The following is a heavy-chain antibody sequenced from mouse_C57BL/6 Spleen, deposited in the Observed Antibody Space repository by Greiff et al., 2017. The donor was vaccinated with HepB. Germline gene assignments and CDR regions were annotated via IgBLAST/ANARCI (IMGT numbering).Heavy chain of an antibody. CDR2: INPNNGGT. Sequence: VQLKESGPELVKPGASVKIPCKASGYTFTDYNMDWVKQSHGKSLEWIGDINPNNGGTIYNQKFKGKATLTVDKSSSTAYMELRSLTSEDTAVYYCARNYYGFDYWGQGTTLTVSS. J-gene: IGHJ2*01. CDR3: ARNYYGFDY. CDR1: GYTFTDYN. V-gene: IGHV1-18*01. D-gene: IGHD1-1*01.